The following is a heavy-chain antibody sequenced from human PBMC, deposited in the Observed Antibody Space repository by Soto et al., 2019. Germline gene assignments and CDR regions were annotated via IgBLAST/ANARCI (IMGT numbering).Heavy chain of an antibody. D-gene: IGHD2-21*01. CDR1: GFTFSSYN. V-gene: IGHV3-21*01. J-gene: IGHJ6*03. CDR2: ISSSSSYI. Sequence: EVQLVESGGGLVKPGGSLRLSCAASGFTFSSYNMNWVRQAPGKGLEWVSSISSSSSYIYYADSVKGRFTISRDNAKNSLYLQMNSLRAEDTAVYYCARGFQSHPRTEYYYYYYMDVWGKGTTVTVSS. CDR3: ARGFQSHPRTEYYYYYYMDV.